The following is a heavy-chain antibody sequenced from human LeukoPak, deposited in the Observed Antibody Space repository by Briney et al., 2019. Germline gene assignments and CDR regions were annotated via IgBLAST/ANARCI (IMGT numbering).Heavy chain of an antibody. D-gene: IGHD3-9*01. Sequence: GGSLRLSCAASGFTFSNAWMSWVRQAPGKGLEWVSAISGSGGSTYYADSVKGRFTISRDNSKNTLYLQMNSLRAEDTAVYYCAKAVGLRYFYYMDVWGKGTTVTISS. CDR2: ISGSGGST. V-gene: IGHV3-23*01. CDR1: GFTFSNAW. J-gene: IGHJ6*03. CDR3: AKAVGLRYFYYMDV.